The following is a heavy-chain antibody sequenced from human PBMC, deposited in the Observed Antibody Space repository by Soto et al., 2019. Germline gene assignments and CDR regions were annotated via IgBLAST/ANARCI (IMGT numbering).Heavy chain of an antibody. Sequence: DSVKVSCKASGYTLNTYYMHWVRQAPGQGPEWMGIINPRGGSTTYAQNFQDRVTMTRDTSSSTVYMELSSLRSEDTAVYYCARGGGFSPYYYNLDVWGQGTTVTVSS. CDR2: INPRGGST. J-gene: IGHJ6*02. D-gene: IGHD2-15*01. V-gene: IGHV1-46*02. CDR1: GYTLNTYY. CDR3: ARGGGFSPYYYNLDV.